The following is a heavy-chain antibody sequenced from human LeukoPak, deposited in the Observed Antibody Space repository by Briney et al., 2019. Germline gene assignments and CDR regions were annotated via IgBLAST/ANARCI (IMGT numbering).Heavy chain of an antibody. CDR3: ARFPNYDFWSGYYSVDY. Sequence: ASVKVSCKASGYTFTSYDINWVRQATGQGLEWMGWMNPNSGNTGYAQKFQGRVTMTRNTSISTAYMELSSLRFEDTAVYYCARFPNYDFWSGYYSVDYWGQGTLVTVSS. J-gene: IGHJ4*02. D-gene: IGHD3-3*01. CDR2: MNPNSGNT. V-gene: IGHV1-8*01. CDR1: GYTFTSYD.